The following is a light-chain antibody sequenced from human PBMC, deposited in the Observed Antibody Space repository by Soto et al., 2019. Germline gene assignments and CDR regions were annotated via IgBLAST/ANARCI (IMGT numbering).Light chain of an antibody. V-gene: IGKV3-11*01. Sequence: ENVLTQSPATLSLSPGERATLSCRASQSVSNYVAWYQQKPGQAPRLLIYDASNRATGIPVRFSGSGSGTDYTLTITNLEPEDFAIYYCQQRSNWPWTFGQGTKVDIK. CDR1: QSVSNY. CDR3: QQRSNWPWT. J-gene: IGKJ1*01. CDR2: DAS.